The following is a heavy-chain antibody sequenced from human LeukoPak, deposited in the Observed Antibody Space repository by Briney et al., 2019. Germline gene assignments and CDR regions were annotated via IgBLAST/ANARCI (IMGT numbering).Heavy chain of an antibody. D-gene: IGHD6-13*01. Sequence: GGSLRLSCAASGFTFSSYSMNWVRQAPGKGLEWVSSISSSSSYIYYADSVKGRFTISRDNAKNSLYLQMNSLRAEDTAVYYCAKYGIGTAGTGNWFDPWGQGTLVTVSS. CDR2: ISSSSSYI. CDR1: GFTFSSYS. CDR3: AKYGIGTAGTGNWFDP. V-gene: IGHV3-21*01. J-gene: IGHJ5*02.